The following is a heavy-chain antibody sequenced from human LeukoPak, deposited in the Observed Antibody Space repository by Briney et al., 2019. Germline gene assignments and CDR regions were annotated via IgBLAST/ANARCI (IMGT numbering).Heavy chain of an antibody. CDR3: ARRSGRRYEY. J-gene: IGHJ4*02. V-gene: IGHV3-48*03. Sequence: PGGSLRLSCAASGFTFRSYEMNWVRHAPGGGLEWVSHISGGGESTVYPDAVKGRFIISRDNTKNSLYLQMNSLRVEDTGVYYCARRSGRRYEYWGQGVLVTVSP. CDR2: ISGGGEST. D-gene: IGHD5-24*01. CDR1: GFTFRSYE.